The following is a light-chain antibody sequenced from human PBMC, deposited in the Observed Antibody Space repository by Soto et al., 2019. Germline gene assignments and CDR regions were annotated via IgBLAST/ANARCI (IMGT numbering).Light chain of an antibody. V-gene: IGLV1-44*01. CDR2: SND. CDR3: AAWDDSVKGPV. J-gene: IGLJ2*01. CDR1: RFNIGSNT. Sequence: QTVVTQPPSASGTPGQRVTISCSGTRFNIGSNTVNWYQQLPGTAPKLLISSNDRQPSGVPDRFAGSKSGTSASLAIRGLQSEDEADYYCAAWDDSVKGPVFGGGTKLTVL.